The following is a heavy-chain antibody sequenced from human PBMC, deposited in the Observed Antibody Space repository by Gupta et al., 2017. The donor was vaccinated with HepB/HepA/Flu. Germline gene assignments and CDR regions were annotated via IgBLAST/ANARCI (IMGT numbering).Heavy chain of an antibody. CDR2: ISSSGVTI. Sequence: EVQVVESGGGLVQPGGSLRLSCAAFGFTFSNYEMNWVRQAPGKGLQWVSFISSSGVTIFYADSVKGLFTISRDNAKNSMYLQMNSLRVEDTALYYCARLWGSRSDSFDIWGQGTMVTVSS. V-gene: IGHV3-48*03. CDR3: ARLWGSRSDSFDI. CDR1: GFTFSNYE. D-gene: IGHD3-16*01. J-gene: IGHJ3*02.